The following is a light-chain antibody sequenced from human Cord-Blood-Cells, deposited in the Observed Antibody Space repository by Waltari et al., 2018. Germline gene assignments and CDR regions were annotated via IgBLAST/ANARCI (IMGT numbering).Light chain of an antibody. CDR2: AAS. CDR3: QQYYSTPYT. CDR1: QGISNS. J-gene: IGKJ2*01. Sequence: DIQMTQSPSSLSASVGERVTITCRASQGISNSLAWYQQKPGKAPKLLLYAASRLESGVPARFSGRGSGTDYTLAISSLQPEDFATYYCQQYYSTPYTFGQGTKLEIK. V-gene: IGKV1-NL1*01.